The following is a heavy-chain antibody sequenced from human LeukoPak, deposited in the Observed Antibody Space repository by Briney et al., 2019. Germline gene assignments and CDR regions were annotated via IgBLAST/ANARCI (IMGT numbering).Heavy chain of an antibody. CDR3: ATPSTGDLSFDY. J-gene: IGHJ4*02. D-gene: IGHD7-27*01. Sequence: ASVKVSCKVSGYTLTELSMHWVRQAPGKGLEWMGGFDPEDGETIYAQKFLGRVTMTEDTFTDAAYMELSSLRSEDTAVYYCATPSTGDLSFDYWGQGTLVTVSS. CDR2: FDPEDGET. V-gene: IGHV1-24*01. CDR1: GYTLTELS.